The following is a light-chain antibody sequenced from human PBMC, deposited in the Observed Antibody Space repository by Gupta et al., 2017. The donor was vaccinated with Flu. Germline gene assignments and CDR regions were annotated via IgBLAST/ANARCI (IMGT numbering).Light chain of an antibody. Sequence: DIVMTQSPDSLAVSLGERATINCKSSQSVLYTSNNKDYLAWYQQKAGQPPKLLIYWASTRESGVPDRFSGSGSGTDFTLTISSLQAEDVAVYYCQQYHGTRWTFGQGTKVEIK. CDR2: WAS. CDR1: QSVLYTSNNKDY. CDR3: QQYHGTRWT. V-gene: IGKV4-1*01. J-gene: IGKJ1*01.